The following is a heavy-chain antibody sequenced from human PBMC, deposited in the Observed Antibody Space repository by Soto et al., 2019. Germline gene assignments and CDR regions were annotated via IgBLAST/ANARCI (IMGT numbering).Heavy chain of an antibody. CDR3: AHCRGGVASF. D-gene: IGHD2-2*01. CDR1: GFSLSTRDVG. CDR2: VFWEDFK. Sequence: QTTLNDSGPTLVKPTQTLTLPSTFPGFSLSTRDVGVGWIRHPPGRALEWLGVVFWEDFKTYSPSLESRLTIPKDTSKNQVVLRITKMDPVDTSSYYCAHCRGGVASFWGQGTLVTVSS. J-gene: IGHJ4*02. V-gene: IGHV2-5*02.